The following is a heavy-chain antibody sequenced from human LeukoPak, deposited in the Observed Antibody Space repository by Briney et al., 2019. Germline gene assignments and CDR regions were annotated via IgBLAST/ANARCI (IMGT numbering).Heavy chain of an antibody. CDR3: ARDRAYSGYDYTSDY. V-gene: IGHV4-59*12. CDR2: IYYSGST. D-gene: IGHD5-12*01. J-gene: IGHJ4*02. CDR1: GGSISSYY. Sequence: SETLSLTCTVSGGSISSYYWSWIRQPPGKGLEWIGYIYYSGSTNYNPSLKSRVTISVDTSKNQFSLKLSSVTAADTAVYYCARDRAYSGYDYTSDYWGQGTMVTVSS.